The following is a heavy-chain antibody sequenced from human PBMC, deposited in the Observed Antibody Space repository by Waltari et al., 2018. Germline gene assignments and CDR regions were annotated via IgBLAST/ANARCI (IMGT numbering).Heavy chain of an antibody. CDR3: ARDYRYGDYPGDAFDI. Sequence: EVQLVESGGGLVQPGGSLRLSCAASGFPFSSYSMNWVRPAPGKGLEWVSYISSSSSTIYYADSVKGRFTISRDNAKNSLYLQMNSLRAEDTAVYYCARDYRYGDYPGDAFDIWGQGTMVTVSS. J-gene: IGHJ3*02. D-gene: IGHD4-17*01. V-gene: IGHV3-48*01. CDR2: ISSSSSTI. CDR1: GFPFSSYS.